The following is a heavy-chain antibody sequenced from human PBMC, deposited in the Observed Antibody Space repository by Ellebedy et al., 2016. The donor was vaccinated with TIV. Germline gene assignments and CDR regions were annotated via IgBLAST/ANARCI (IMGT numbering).Heavy chain of an antibody. CDR1: GFTFSTYA. J-gene: IGHJ4*02. Sequence: GESLKISCAASGFTFSTYAMLWVRQAPGKGLEWVSIIYGGGGTYYADSVKGRFTISRDNSKNTLYLQMNSLRVEDTAVYYCASRPNGDYHFLDYWGQGTLVTVSS. V-gene: IGHV3-66*01. D-gene: IGHD4-17*01. CDR2: IYGGGGT. CDR3: ASRPNGDYHFLDY.